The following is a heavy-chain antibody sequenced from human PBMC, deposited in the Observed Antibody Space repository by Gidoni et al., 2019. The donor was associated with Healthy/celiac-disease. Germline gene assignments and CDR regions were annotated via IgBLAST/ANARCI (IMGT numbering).Heavy chain of an antibody. V-gene: IGHV4-34*01. CDR2: INHSGST. Sequence: QVQLQQWGAGLLKPSETLSLTCAVYGGSFSGYYWSWIRQPPGKGLEWIGEINHSGSTNYNPSLKSRVTISVDTSKNQFSVKLSSVTAADTAVYYCARGGRMWALRWQTPGYYFDYWGQGTLVTVSS. D-gene: IGHD4-17*01. CDR3: ARGGRMWALRWQTPGYYFDY. CDR1: GGSFSGYY. J-gene: IGHJ4*02.